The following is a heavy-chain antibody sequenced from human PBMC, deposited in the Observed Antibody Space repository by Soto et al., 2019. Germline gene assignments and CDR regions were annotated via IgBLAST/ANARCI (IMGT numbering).Heavy chain of an antibody. J-gene: IGHJ4*02. D-gene: IGHD2-15*01. Sequence: GASVKVSCKASGYTFTSYGISWVRQAPGQGLEWMGWISAYNGNTNYAQKLQGRVTMTTDTSTSTAYMELRSLRSDDTAVYYCARDHRCSGGSCYHSYFDYWGQGTLVTVSS. CDR2: ISAYNGNT. V-gene: IGHV1-18*01. CDR3: ARDHRCSGGSCYHSYFDY. CDR1: GYTFTSYG.